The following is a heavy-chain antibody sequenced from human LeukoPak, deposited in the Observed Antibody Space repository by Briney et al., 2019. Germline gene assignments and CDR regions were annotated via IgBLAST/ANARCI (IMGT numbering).Heavy chain of an antibody. CDR3: ARGLWFGELYDAFDI. CDR1: GYTFTSYG. V-gene: IGHV1-18*01. Sequence: ASVKVSCKASGYTFTSYGISWVRQAPGQGLEWMGWISAYNGTTNYAQKLQGRVTMTTDTSTSTAYMELSRLRSDDTAVYYRARGLWFGELYDAFDIWGQGTMVTVSS. CDR2: ISAYNGTT. D-gene: IGHD3-10*01. J-gene: IGHJ3*02.